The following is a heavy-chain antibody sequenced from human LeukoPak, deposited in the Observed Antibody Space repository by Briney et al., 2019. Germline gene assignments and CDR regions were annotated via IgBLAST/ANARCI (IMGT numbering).Heavy chain of an antibody. CDR3: ARHFSDTYYDFWSGFSPRPYYYGMDA. V-gene: IGHV4-39*01. D-gene: IGHD3-3*01. CDR2: IYYSGST. CDR1: GGSISSSSYS. J-gene: IGHJ6*02. Sequence: NPSETLSLTCTVSGGSISSSSYSWGWIRQPPGKGLEWIGSIYYSGSTYYNPSLKSRVPISVDTSKNQFSLTLSSVTAADTAVYYCARHFSDTYYDFWSGFSPRPYYYGMDAWGQGTTVTVSS.